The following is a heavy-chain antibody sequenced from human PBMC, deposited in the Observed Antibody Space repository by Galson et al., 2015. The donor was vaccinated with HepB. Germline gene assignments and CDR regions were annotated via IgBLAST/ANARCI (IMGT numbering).Heavy chain of an antibody. Sequence: ETLSLTCTVAGGSISRHYWSWIRQSPGKGLEWIGNIYNSGSTNYNPSLKSRVTISGDTSKNQLSLKLSSVTAADTAVYYCARGGLDFWSGPKYWYFDLWGRGTLVTVSS. CDR2: IYNSGST. V-gene: IGHV4-59*11. CDR1: GGSISRHY. J-gene: IGHJ2*01. CDR3: ARGGLDFWSGPKYWYFDL. D-gene: IGHD3-3*01.